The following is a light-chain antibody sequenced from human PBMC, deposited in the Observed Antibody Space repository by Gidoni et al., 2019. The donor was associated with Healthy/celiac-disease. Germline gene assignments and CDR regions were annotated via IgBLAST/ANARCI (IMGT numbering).Light chain of an antibody. Sequence: ESVLTQAPGTLSLSPGERATLSCRASQSVSSSYLAWYQQKPGQAPRLLIYGASSRATGIPARFIGSGSGTDFPLTISRLEPEAFAVYYCQQYGSSPVIFGQGTKLEI. CDR3: QQYGSSPVI. V-gene: IGKV3-20*01. CDR2: GAS. J-gene: IGKJ2*01. CDR1: QSVSSSY.